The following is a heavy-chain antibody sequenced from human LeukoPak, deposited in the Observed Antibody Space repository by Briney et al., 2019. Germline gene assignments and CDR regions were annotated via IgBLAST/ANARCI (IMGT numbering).Heavy chain of an antibody. CDR3: ARGYCSGGSCYWDAFDI. Sequence: SETLSLTCAVYGGSFSGYYWSWIRRPPGKGLEWIGEINHSRNTNYNPSLKSRVTISVDTSKNQFSLKLSSVTAADTAVYYCARGYCSGGSCYWDAFDIWGQGTMVTVFS. D-gene: IGHD2-15*01. CDR2: INHSRNT. J-gene: IGHJ3*02. V-gene: IGHV4-34*01. CDR1: GGSFSGYY.